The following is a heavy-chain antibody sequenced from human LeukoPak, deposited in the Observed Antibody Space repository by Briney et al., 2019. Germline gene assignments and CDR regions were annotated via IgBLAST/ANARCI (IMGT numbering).Heavy chain of an antibody. V-gene: IGHV3-11*06. J-gene: IGHJ2*01. CDR3: ARDRQDYGDYEGPWCIDL. D-gene: IGHD4-17*01. CDR2: ISSLSSYT. CDR1: GFTFRGYY. Sequence: GRSLRLSCAASGFTFRGYYMIWIRQAPGKAREWVSYISSLSSYTNYADSVKGRFTISRDNAKNPLYLQMNSLRAEDTAVYYCARDRQDYGDYEGPWCIDLWGRGTLVTVSS.